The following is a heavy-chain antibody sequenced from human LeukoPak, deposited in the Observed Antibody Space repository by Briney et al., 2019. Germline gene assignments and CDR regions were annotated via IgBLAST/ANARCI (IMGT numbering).Heavy chain of an antibody. V-gene: IGHV3-21*01. CDR3: AREVGGTFYYYGMDV. CDR1: GFTFSSYN. J-gene: IGHJ6*02. Sequence: GGSLRLSCAASGFTFSSYNMNWVRQAPGKGLEWVSSISSSSSYIYYAGSVKGRFTISRDSAKNSLYLQINSLRAEDTAVYYCAREVGGTFYYYGMDVWGQGTTVTVSS. D-gene: IGHD1-26*01. CDR2: ISSSSSYI.